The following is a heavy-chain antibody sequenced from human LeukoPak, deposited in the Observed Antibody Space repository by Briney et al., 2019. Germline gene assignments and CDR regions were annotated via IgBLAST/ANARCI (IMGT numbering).Heavy chain of an antibody. CDR2: IYYSGST. V-gene: IGHV4-39*07. CDR3: ASIQNYYGSGSYYNK. CDR1: GDSISSSSYY. D-gene: IGHD3-10*01. Sequence: SETLSLTCTVSGDSISSSSYYWGWIRQPPGKGLEWIGSIYYSGSTYYNPSLKSRVTISVDTSKNQFSLKLNSVTAADTAVYYCASIQNYYGSGSYYNKWGQGTLVTVSS. J-gene: IGHJ4*02.